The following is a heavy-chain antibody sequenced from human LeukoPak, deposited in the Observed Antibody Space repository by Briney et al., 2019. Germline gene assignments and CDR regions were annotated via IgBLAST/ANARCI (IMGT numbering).Heavy chain of an antibody. J-gene: IGHJ4*02. V-gene: IGHV4-61*02. CDR3: AREGLDRRFLEWSFDS. CDR1: GGSISSGSYY. D-gene: IGHD3-3*01. Sequence: NPSETLSLTCTVSGGSISSGSYYGSWIRQPAGKGLEWIGRIYTSGSTNYNPSLKSRVTISLDTSKNQFSLKLSSVTAADTAVYYCAREGLDRRFLEWSFDSWGQGTLVTVSS. CDR2: IYTSGST.